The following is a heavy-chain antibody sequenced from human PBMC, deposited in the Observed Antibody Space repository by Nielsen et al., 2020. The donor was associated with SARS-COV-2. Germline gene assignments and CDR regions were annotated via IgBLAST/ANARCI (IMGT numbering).Heavy chain of an antibody. Sequence: WIRQPPGKGLEWIGYIYYSGSTHYNPSLKSRVTISVDTSKNQFSLNLSSVTAADTAVYYCARAQMVRGVMRRAHYYFDYWGQGTLVTVSS. D-gene: IGHD3-10*01. J-gene: IGHJ4*02. CDR2: IYYSGST. CDR3: ARAQMVRGVMRRAHYYFDY. V-gene: IGHV4-31*02.